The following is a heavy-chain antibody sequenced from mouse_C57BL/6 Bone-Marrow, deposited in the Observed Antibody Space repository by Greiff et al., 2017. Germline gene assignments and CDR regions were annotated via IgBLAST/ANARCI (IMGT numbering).Heavy chain of an antibody. CDR2: SYWDDDK. CDR1: GFSLSTSGMG. J-gene: IGHJ4*01. CDR3: DRRACIEGYAMDY. V-gene: IGHV8-12*01. Sequence: QVQLKESGPGILQSSQTLSLTCSFSGFSLSTSGMGVSWIRQPSGKGLEWLAHSYWDDDKRYNPYLKSRLTISKDTSRKQVFLKITSVDTADTATYDGDRRACIEGYAMDYGGQGTSVTVSA.